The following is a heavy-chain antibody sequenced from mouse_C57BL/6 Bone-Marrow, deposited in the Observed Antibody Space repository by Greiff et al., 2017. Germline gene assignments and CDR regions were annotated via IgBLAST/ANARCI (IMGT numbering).Heavy chain of an antibody. CDR2: INPYNGGT. CDR1: GYTFTDSY. Sequence: EVKLMESGPVLVKPGASVKMSCTASGYTFTDSYMNWVKQSHGKSLEWIGVINPYNGGTSYNQKFQGKATLTVDQSSSTAYMELNSLTSEDSAVYYCARHYYNGSSYPPWYFDVWGTGTTVTVSS. V-gene: IGHV1-19*01. CDR3: ARHYYNGSSYPPWYFDV. J-gene: IGHJ1*03. D-gene: IGHD1-1*01.